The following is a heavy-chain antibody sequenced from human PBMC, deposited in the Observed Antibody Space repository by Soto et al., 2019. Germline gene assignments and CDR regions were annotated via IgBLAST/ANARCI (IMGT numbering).Heavy chain of an antibody. D-gene: IGHD6-19*01. Sequence: SETLSLTCGVSGGTIRSPDWWAWVRQPPGKGLEWIGEIFQSGSTNYTPSLESRVTISVDKSKNQFSLTLTSVTAADTAVYFCARGRGRYSSGWSWFDPWGQGTLVTVSS. V-gene: IGHV4-4*02. CDR3: ARGRGRYSSGWSWFDP. CDR2: IFQSGST. J-gene: IGHJ5*02. CDR1: GGTIRSPDW.